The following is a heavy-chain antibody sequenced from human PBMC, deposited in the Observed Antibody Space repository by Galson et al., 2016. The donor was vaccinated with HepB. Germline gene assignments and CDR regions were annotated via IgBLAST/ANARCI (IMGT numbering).Heavy chain of an antibody. J-gene: IGHJ6*02. CDR1: GYSFTNYW. CDR3: VDFWSGEDV. Sequence: QSGAEVKKPGESLRISCQGSGYSFTNYWITWVRQMPGKGLEWMGRIGLSDPYTEYSPSFQGHVTISADRSISTAFLQWSSLKASDTAMYYCVDFWSGEDVWGQGTAVTVSS. CDR2: IGLSDPYT. V-gene: IGHV5-10-1*01. D-gene: IGHD3-3*01.